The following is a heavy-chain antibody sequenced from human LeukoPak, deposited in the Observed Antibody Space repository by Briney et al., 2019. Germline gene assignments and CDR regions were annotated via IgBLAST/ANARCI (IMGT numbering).Heavy chain of an antibody. Sequence: SSETLSLTCTVSGGSISSSSYYWGWIRQPPGKGLEWIGSIYYSGSTYYNPSLKSRVTISVDTSKNQFSLKLSSVTAADTAVYYCARRRGYDFWFDPWGQGTLVTVSS. CDR2: IYYSGST. J-gene: IGHJ5*02. CDR3: ARRRGYDFWFDP. CDR1: GGSISSSSYY. V-gene: IGHV4-39*01. D-gene: IGHD5-12*01.